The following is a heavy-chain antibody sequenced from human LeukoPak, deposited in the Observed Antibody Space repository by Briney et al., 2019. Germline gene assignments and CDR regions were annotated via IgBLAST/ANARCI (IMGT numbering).Heavy chain of an antibody. V-gene: IGHV3-15*01. CDR1: GFTFSNAW. CDR3: ARDLSGVTGYTYGRGIDN. D-gene: IGHD5-18*01. Sequence: GGSLRLSCAASGFTFSNAWMSWVRQAPGKGLEWVGRIKSKTDGGTTDYAAPVKGRFTISRDNAKTSLYLQMNSLRAEDTAVYYCARDLSGVTGYTYGRGIDNWGQGTLVTVSS. J-gene: IGHJ4*02. CDR2: IKSKTDGGTT.